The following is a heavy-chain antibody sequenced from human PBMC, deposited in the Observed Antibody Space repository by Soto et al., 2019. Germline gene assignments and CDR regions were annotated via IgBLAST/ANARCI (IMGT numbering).Heavy chain of an antibody. CDR3: ARAPRSGNYVGFWDS. D-gene: IGHD1-7*01. Sequence: QVQLVQSGAEVKRPGASVRLSCKASGYSFIDHYIHWVRQAPGQGLAWMGVINPDGGSTSYAHSFQGRVTVTTDTSASTVYIDLTSLRSDDTDVYYCARAPRSGNYVGFWDSWGQGTLVTVST. CDR2: INPDGGST. CDR1: GYSFIDHY. V-gene: IGHV1-46*01. J-gene: IGHJ5*01.